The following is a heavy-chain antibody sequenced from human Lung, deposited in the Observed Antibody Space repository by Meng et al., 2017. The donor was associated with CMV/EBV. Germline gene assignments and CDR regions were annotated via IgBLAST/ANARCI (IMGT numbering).Heavy chain of an antibody. CDR2: INSDGSST. CDR1: GFTFSSYS. Sequence: GEXXKISCAASGFTFSSYSMNWVRQAPGKGLVWVSRINSDGSSTSYADSVKGRFTISRDNAKNTLYLQMNSLRAEDTAVYYCARSYYYDSSGYYYPFDYWGQGTLVTVSS. CDR3: ARSYYYDSSGYYYPFDY. J-gene: IGHJ4*02. D-gene: IGHD3-22*01. V-gene: IGHV3-74*01.